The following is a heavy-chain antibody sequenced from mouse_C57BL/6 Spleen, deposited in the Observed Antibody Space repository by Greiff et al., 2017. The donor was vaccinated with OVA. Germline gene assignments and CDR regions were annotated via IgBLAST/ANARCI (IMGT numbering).Heavy chain of an antibody. D-gene: IGHD1-1*01. J-gene: IGHJ1*03. Sequence: VQLQQSGPELVKPGASVKISCKASGYTFTDYYMNWVKQSHGKSLEWIGDINPNNGGTSYNQKFKGKATLTVDKSSSTAYMELRSLTSEDSAVYYCARYYYGSSPLYFDVWGTGTTVTVSS. CDR1: GYTFTDYY. V-gene: IGHV1-26*01. CDR3: ARYYYGSSPLYFDV. CDR2: INPNNGGT.